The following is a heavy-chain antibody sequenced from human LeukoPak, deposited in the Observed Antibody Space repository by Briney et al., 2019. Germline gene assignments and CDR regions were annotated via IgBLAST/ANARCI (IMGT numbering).Heavy chain of an antibody. Sequence: SETLSLTCTVSGGSISSYYWSWIRQPPGKGLEWIGYIYYSGSTNYNPSLKSRVTISVDTSRNQFSLKLSSVTAADTAVYYCARDCSSTSRPDAFDIWGQGTMVTVSS. CDR1: GGSISSYY. CDR2: IYYSGST. CDR3: ARDCSSTSRPDAFDI. V-gene: IGHV4-59*01. D-gene: IGHD2-2*01. J-gene: IGHJ3*02.